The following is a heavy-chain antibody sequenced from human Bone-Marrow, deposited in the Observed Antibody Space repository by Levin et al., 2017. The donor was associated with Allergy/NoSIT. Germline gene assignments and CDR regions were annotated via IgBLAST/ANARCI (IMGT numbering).Heavy chain of an antibody. CDR1: GGSIRSYY. V-gene: IGHV4-4*07. Sequence: PSETLSLTCTVSGGSIRSYYWSWVRQPAGKGLEWIGRMDTSGTTNYNPSLQSRVTMSADTSKNQFSLNVISVTAADTAVYFCARYRSGHRLSYFDYWGPGILVTVSS. D-gene: IGHD2-15*01. CDR3: ARYRSGHRLSYFDY. J-gene: IGHJ4*02. CDR2: MDTSGTT.